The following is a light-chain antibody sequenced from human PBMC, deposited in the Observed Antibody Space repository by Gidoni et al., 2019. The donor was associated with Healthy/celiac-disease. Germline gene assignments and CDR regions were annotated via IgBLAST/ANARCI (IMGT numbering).Light chain of an antibody. CDR1: KLGDKY. CDR2: QDS. Sequence: SYELTQPPSVSLSPGQTASITCSGDKLGDKYACWYQQTPGQSPVLVIYQDSKRPSGLPERFSGSNSGNTATLTISGTQAMDEADYYCQAWDSSTVVFGGGTKLTVL. J-gene: IGLJ2*01. V-gene: IGLV3-1*01. CDR3: QAWDSSTVV.